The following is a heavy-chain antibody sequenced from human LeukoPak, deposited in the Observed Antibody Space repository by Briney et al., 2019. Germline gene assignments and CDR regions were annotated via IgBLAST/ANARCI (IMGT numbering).Heavy chain of an antibody. D-gene: IGHD2-2*01. CDR1: GFTFSTYG. CDR2: ISYDGSNE. J-gene: IGHJ4*02. Sequence: GGSLRLSCAASGFTFSTYGVYWVRQAPGKGLEWVAVISYDGSNEYYADSVKGRFTISRDNLKNTLDLQMNSLRAEDTAVYYCAKALGYCSTTSCYEEVSGDYWGQGTLVTVPS. V-gene: IGHV3-30*18. CDR3: AKALGYCSTTSCYEEVSGDY.